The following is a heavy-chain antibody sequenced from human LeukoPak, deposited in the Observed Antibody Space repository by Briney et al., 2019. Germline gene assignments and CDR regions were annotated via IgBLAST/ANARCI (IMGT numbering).Heavy chain of an antibody. D-gene: IGHD1-26*01. Sequence: GESLRLSCAASGFAVSSNYMSWVRQAPGKGLEWVSIISGSGGTTYYADPVKGRFTISRDNSRNILYLQMNSLRAEDTAIYYCAKDFGGSDYDWYFDPWGRGTVVTVSS. CDR3: AKDFGGSDYDWYFDP. CDR2: ISGSGGTT. V-gene: IGHV3-23*01. CDR1: GFAVSSNY. J-gene: IGHJ2*01.